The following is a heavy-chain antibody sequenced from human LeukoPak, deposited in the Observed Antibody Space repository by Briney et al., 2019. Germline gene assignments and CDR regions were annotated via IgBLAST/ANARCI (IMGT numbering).Heavy chain of an antibody. CDR2: IYPGDSDT. D-gene: IGHD3-9*01. J-gene: IGHJ4*02. CDR3: ASLRYDILTGYYHDY. CDR1: GYSFTSYW. Sequence: GESLKISCKGSGYSFTSYWIGWVRQMPGKGLEWMGIIYPGDSDTRYSPSFQGQVTISADKSISTAYLQWSSLKASDTAMYYCASLRYDILTGYYHDYWGQGTLVTVSS. V-gene: IGHV5-51*01.